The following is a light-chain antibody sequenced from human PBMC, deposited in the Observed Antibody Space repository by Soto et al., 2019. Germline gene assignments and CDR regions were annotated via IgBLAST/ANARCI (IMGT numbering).Light chain of an antibody. J-gene: IGKJ2*01. CDR3: QQYNSYSPT. Sequence: DIQMTQSPSTLSASVGDRVTITCRASQSISSWLAWYQQKPGKAPKLLIYDASSLASGVPSRFSGSGSGTEFPLTIGSLQDDDFATYYCQQYNSYSPTFGQGTKLEIK. V-gene: IGKV1-5*01. CDR1: QSISSW. CDR2: DAS.